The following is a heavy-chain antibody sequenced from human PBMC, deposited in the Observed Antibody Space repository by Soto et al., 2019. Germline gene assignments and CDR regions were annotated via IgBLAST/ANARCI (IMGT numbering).Heavy chain of an antibody. D-gene: IGHD1-26*01. Sequence: EVQLVESGGGLVQPGGSLRLSCAASGFTFSSYDMHWVRQATGKGLEWVSAIGTAGDTNYQGSVKGRFTISRENAKNSLYLQKNNLKAGDTAVYYCANAHRCRGSHLWGMDGWGQGTTVTVSS. CDR3: ANAHRCRGSHLWGMDG. CDR1: GFTFSSYD. V-gene: IGHV3-13*04. J-gene: IGHJ6*02. CDR2: IGTAGDT.